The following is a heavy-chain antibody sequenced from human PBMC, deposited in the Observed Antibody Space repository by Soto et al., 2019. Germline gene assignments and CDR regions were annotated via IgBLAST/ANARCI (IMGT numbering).Heavy chain of an antibody. CDR1: GGSISSGGYY. D-gene: IGHD6-13*01. V-gene: IGHV4-31*03. Sequence: SETLSLTCTVSGGSISSGGYYWSWIRQHPGKGLEWIGYIYYSGSTYYNPSLKSRVTISVDTSKNQFSLKLSSVTAADTAVYNCAREGAPSWRNWFDPWGQGTLVTVSS. J-gene: IGHJ5*02. CDR2: IYYSGST. CDR3: AREGAPSWRNWFDP.